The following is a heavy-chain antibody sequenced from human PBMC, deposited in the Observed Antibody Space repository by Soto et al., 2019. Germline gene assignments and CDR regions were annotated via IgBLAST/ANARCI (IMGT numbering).Heavy chain of an antibody. CDR1: GFSFSNAW. V-gene: IGHV3-15*07. J-gene: IGHJ6*02. CDR2: IKSQTDGGTT. D-gene: IGHD5-12*01. Sequence: GGSLRLSCAASGFSFSNAWMNWVRQAPGKGQEWVGRIKSQTDGGTTDYAAPVNGRFTISRDDSKNTLYLQMNSLKTEDTAVYYCTTDPWHGMDVWGQGTTVTVSS. CDR3: TTDPWHGMDV.